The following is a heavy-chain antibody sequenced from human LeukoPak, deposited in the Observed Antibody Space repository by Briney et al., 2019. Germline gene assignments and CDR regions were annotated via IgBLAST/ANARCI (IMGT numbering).Heavy chain of an antibody. CDR2: ISGSGGST. J-gene: IGHJ4*02. D-gene: IGHD2-2*01. V-gene: IGHV3-23*01. CDR1: GFTFSDYA. Sequence: GGSLRLSCAASGFTFSDYAMSWVRQAPGKGLEWVSSISGSGGSTYYTDSVKGRFTISRDNSKNTLYLHMNSLRAEDTAIYYCAKAGCTSTTCYSNCWGQGALVTVSS. CDR3: AKAGCTSTTCYSNC.